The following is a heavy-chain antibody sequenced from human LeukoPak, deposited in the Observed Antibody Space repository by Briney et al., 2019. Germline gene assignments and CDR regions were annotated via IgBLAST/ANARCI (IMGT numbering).Heavy chain of an antibody. Sequence: GGSLRLSCAASGFTFSSYEMNWVRQAPGKGLKWVSYISSSGSTIYYADSVKGRFTISRDNAKNSLYLQMNSLRAEDTAVYYCASTSYGSGYYYYGMDVWGQGTTVTVSS. J-gene: IGHJ6*02. V-gene: IGHV3-48*03. CDR1: GFTFSSYE. CDR2: ISSSGSTI. CDR3: ASTSYGSGYYYYGMDV. D-gene: IGHD5-18*01.